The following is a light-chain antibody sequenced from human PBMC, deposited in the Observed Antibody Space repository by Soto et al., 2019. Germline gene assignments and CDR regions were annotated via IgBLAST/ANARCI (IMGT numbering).Light chain of an antibody. CDR1: QSVSRYY. J-gene: IGKJ4*01. CDR2: GAS. Sequence: TVLTQSPATLSLSPGERATLSCRASQSVSRYYLSWYQQQPGQAPRLLIYGASTRATGIPARFSGSGSGTDFTLTITSLQLEDFAVYYCQQALSFGGGTRVEI. CDR3: QQALS. V-gene: IGKV3D-7*01.